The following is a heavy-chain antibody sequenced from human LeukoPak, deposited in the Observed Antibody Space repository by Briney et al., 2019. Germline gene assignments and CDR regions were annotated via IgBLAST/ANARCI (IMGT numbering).Heavy chain of an antibody. CDR2: IKQDGSEK. J-gene: IGHJ4*02. Sequence: PGGSLRLSCAASGFTFDDYGMSWVRQAPGKGLEWVANIKQDGSEKYYVDSVKGRFTISRDNAKNSLYLQMNSLRAEDTAVYYCARRGGKGYCSSTSCYRDHPDYWGQGTLVTVSS. D-gene: IGHD2-2*01. CDR3: ARRGGKGYCSSTSCYRDHPDY. CDR1: GFTFDDYG. V-gene: IGHV3-7*05.